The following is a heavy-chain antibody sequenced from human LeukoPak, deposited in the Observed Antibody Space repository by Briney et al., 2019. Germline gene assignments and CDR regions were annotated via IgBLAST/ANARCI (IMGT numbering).Heavy chain of an antibody. CDR1: GFALSIYA. V-gene: IGHV3-23*01. CDR3: AKSDCGSDGCKLLNY. J-gene: IGHJ4*02. CDR2: TSGSGDAT. D-gene: IGHD2-21*01. Sequence: GGSLRLSCAASGFALSIYAVTWVRKPPGRGLEGVSSTSGSGDATRYADSLMGRFSISRDNSKNTVSLQMNSLRAEDTAVYFCAKSDCGSDGCKLLNYWGQGTLVTASS.